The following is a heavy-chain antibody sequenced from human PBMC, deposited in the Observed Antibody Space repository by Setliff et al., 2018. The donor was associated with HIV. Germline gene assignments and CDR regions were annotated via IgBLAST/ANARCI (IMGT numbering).Heavy chain of an antibody. CDR3: ARIFGDQGYYYGMDV. V-gene: IGHV4-4*07. D-gene: IGHD3-3*01. J-gene: IGHJ6*02. CDR1: DSGTYY. CDR2: VSSRGDT. Sequence: KPSETLSLTCTVSDSGTYYWSWIRQPAGKGLEWIGRVSSRGDTNYNPSLKSRVTISVDTSRNQFSLRLNSVTAADTAVYYCARIFGDQGYYYGMDVWGQGTTVTVSS.